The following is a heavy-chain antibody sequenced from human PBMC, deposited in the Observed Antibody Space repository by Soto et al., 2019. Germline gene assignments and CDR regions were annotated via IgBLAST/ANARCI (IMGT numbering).Heavy chain of an antibody. CDR2: IVPILDLI. J-gene: IGHJ1*01. CDR3: ARDAGSGWYNRN. Sequence: SVKVSCKASGGTFGSQSFTWVRQAPGQGLEWMGRIVPILDLINYSPNFQGRLTITADKSTNTAYMELSSLTHDDTALYYCARDAGSGWYNRNWGQGTPVTGSS. V-gene: IGHV1-69*04. CDR1: GGTFGSQS. D-gene: IGHD6-19*01.